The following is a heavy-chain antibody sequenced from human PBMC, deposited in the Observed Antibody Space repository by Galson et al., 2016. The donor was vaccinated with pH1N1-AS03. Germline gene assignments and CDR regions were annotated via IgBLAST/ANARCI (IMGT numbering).Heavy chain of an antibody. CDR3: ARVSAGLTGYYYAMDV. Sequence: SVKVSCKASGYTFTSYYIHWVRQAPGQGREWMGIINPSDGNTNYAQRFQGRVTMTRDTSTSTVYMELSSLGSDDTAVYYCARVSAGLTGYYYAMDVWGQGALVTVSS. J-gene: IGHJ6*02. V-gene: IGHV1-46*01. D-gene: IGHD4/OR15-4a*01. CDR2: INPSDGNT. CDR1: GYTFTSYY.